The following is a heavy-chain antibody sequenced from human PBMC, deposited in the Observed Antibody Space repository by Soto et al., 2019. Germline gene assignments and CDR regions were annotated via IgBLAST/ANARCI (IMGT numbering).Heavy chain of an antibody. Sequence: SETLSLTCTVSGGSISSYYWSWIRQPPGKGLEWIGYIYYSGSTNYNPSLKSRVTISVDTSKNQFSLKLSYVTAADTAVYYCASHVLDHIVVVVAALDAFDIWGQGTMVTVSS. CDR1: GGSISSYY. D-gene: IGHD2-15*01. CDR2: IYYSGST. J-gene: IGHJ3*02. CDR3: ASHVLDHIVVVVAALDAFDI. V-gene: IGHV4-59*08.